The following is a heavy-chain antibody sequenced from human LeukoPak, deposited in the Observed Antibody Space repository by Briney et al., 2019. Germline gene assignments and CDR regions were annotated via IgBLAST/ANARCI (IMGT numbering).Heavy chain of an antibody. J-gene: IGHJ5*02. Sequence: SETLSLTCTVSGGSISSGGYYWSWIRQHPGKGLEWIGYIYYSGSTYYNPSLKSRVTISVDTSKNQFSLKLSSVTAADTAVYYCARGAYGDLSNWFDPWGQGTLVTVPS. CDR2: IYYSGST. CDR1: GGSISSGGYY. D-gene: IGHD4-17*01. CDR3: ARGAYGDLSNWFDP. V-gene: IGHV4-31*03.